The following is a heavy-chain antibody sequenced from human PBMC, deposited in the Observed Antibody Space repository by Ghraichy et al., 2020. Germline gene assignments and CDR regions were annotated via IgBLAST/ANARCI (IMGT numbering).Heavy chain of an antibody. Sequence: GGSLRLSCAASGFTFSSYWMHWVRQAPGKGLVWVSRINSDGSSTSYADSVKGRFTISRDNAKNTLYLQMNSLRAEDTAVYYCARDPGYYDSSGVSTDAEYFQHWGQGTLVTVSS. CDR1: GFTFSSYW. CDR3: ARDPGYYDSSGVSTDAEYFQH. V-gene: IGHV3-74*01. D-gene: IGHD3-22*01. J-gene: IGHJ1*01. CDR2: INSDGSST.